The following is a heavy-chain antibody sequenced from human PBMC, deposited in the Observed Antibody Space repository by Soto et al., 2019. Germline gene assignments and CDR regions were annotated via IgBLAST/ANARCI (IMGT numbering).Heavy chain of an antibody. CDR2: ISNSGGDT. CDR1: GFTFGAYA. J-gene: IGHJ4*02. V-gene: IGHV3-23*01. D-gene: IGHD2-8*02. CDR3: ARRLAPSGSGWDY. Sequence: GGSLRLSCAASGFTFGAYAMIWVRQAPGKGLEWVSRISNSGGDTYYTDSVRGRFTVSRDNSKNILYLQMNSLRAEDTAVYYCARRLAPSGSGWDYWGQGTPVTISS.